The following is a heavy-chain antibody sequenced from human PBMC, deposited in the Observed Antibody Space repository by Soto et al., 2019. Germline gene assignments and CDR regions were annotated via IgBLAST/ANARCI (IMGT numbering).Heavy chain of an antibody. CDR3: AKIPSVAAAGTNFDY. D-gene: IGHD6-13*01. CDR1: GFTFSSYA. Sequence: EVQLLESGGGLVQPGGSLRLSCAASGFTFSSYAMSWVRQAPGKGLEWVSAIGGSGGSTYYADSVKGRFTISRDNSKNTLYLQMNSLRAEDTAVYYCAKIPSVAAAGTNFDYWAREPWSPSPQ. J-gene: IGHJ4*02. V-gene: IGHV3-23*01. CDR2: IGGSGGST.